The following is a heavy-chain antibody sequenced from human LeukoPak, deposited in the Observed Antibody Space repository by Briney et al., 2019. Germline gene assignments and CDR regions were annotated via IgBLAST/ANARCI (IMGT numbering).Heavy chain of an antibody. J-gene: IGHJ5*02. CDR2: INPYSGAT. Sequence: APVKVSCKASGYTFTGYYIHWVRQAPGQGLEWMGGINPYSGATRYAQRFQGRVTMTRDTSISTAYVELSSLRSDDTAVYYCARGAAIVATEGGWFDPWGQGTLVTVSS. CDR1: GYTFTGYY. D-gene: IGHD5-12*01. V-gene: IGHV1-2*02. CDR3: ARGAAIVATEGGWFDP.